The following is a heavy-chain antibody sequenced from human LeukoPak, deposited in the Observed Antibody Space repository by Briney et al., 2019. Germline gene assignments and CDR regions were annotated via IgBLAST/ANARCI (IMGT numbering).Heavy chain of an antibody. Sequence: HPGGSLRLSCAASGFTFSTYAMNWVRQAPGKGLEWVSVIVGNGGGIHYADSVKGRFTISRDNAKNTLYLQMNSLRAEDSAVYYCAKDRIPDGKYSIDFWGQGTPVTVSS. CDR2: IVGNGGGI. V-gene: IGHV3-23*01. D-gene: IGHD2/OR15-2a*01. CDR1: GFTFSTYA. J-gene: IGHJ4*02. CDR3: AKDRIPDGKYSIDF.